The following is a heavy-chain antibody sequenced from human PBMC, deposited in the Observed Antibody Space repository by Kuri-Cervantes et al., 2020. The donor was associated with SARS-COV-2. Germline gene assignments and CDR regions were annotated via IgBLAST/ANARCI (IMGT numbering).Heavy chain of an antibody. CDR2: IKQDGSEK. Sequence: GESLKISCAASGFTFSSYWMSWVRQAPGKGLEWVANIKQDGSEKYYVDSVKGRFTISRDNAKNSLYLQMSSLRAEDTAVYYCARDRNWGDWYFDLWGRGTLVTVSS. V-gene: IGHV3-7*01. CDR3: ARDRNWGDWYFDL. D-gene: IGHD7-27*01. CDR1: GFTFSSYW. J-gene: IGHJ2*01.